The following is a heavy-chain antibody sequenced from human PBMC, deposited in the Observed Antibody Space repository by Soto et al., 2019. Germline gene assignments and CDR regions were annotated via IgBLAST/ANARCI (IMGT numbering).Heavy chain of an antibody. CDR1: GFTFSSYA. Sequence: EVQLLESGRGLVQPGGSLRLSCAASGFTFSSYAMSWVRQAPGKGLEWVSAISGSGGSTYYADSVKGRFTISRDNSKNTLYLQKNSLRAEDTAVYYCAKGVVVVAAASDYWGQGTLVTVSS. CDR2: ISGSGGST. D-gene: IGHD2-15*01. V-gene: IGHV3-23*01. J-gene: IGHJ4*02. CDR3: AKGVVVVAAASDY.